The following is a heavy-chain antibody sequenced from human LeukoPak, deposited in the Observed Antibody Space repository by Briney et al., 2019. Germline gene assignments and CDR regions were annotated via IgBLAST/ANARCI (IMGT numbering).Heavy chain of an antibody. J-gene: IGHJ4*02. CDR1: GFTFSSYG. CDR3: ARGLSGPPDY. CDR2: IWYDGSNK. Sequence: GGSLRLSCAASGFTFSSYGMHWVRQAPGKGLEWVAVIWYDGSNKYYADSVKGRFTISRDNAKNSLYLQMNSLRAEDTAVYYCARGLSGPPDYWGQGTLVTVSS. D-gene: IGHD3-16*02. V-gene: IGHV3-33*01.